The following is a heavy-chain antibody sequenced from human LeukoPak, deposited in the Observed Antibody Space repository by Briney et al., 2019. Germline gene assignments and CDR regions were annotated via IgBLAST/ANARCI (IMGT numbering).Heavy chain of an antibody. D-gene: IGHD4-11*01. V-gene: IGHV3-66*03. J-gene: IGHJ3*02. Sequence: GGSLRLSCTVSGFTVSSNSMSWVRQAPGKGLEWVSFIYSDNTHYSDSVKGRFTISRDNSKNTLYLQMNSLRAEDTAVYYCASGMTRDAFDIWGQGTMVTVSS. CDR2: IYSDNT. CDR1: GFTVSSNS. CDR3: ASGMTRDAFDI.